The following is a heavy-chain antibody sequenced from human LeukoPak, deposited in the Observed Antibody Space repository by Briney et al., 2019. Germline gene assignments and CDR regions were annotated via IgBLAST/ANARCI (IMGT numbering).Heavy chain of an antibody. CDR3: ASTYQGFGGVMIFFDY. V-gene: IGHV3-48*01. D-gene: IGHD3-16*01. Sequence: GGSLRLSCAASGFTFDDYGMSWVRQAPGKGLEWVSYISSSSSTIYYADSVKGRFTISRDNAKNSLYLQMNSLRAEDTAVYYCASTYQGFGGVMIFFDYWGQGTLVTVSS. CDR1: GFTFDDYG. J-gene: IGHJ4*02. CDR2: ISSSSSTI.